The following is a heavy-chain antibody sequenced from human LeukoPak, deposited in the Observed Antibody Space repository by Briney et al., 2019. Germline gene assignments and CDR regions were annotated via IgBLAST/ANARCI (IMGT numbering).Heavy chain of an antibody. CDR1: GFTFSSYG. Sequence: GGSLRLSCAASGFTFSSYGMSWVRQAPGKGLEWVSAISGSGGSTYYADSVKGRFTISRDNSKNTLYLQMNSLRAEDTAVYYCAKARGPYYYYMDVWGKGTTVTVSS. CDR3: AKARGPYYYYMDV. V-gene: IGHV3-23*01. CDR2: ISGSGGST. J-gene: IGHJ6*03. D-gene: IGHD2-15*01.